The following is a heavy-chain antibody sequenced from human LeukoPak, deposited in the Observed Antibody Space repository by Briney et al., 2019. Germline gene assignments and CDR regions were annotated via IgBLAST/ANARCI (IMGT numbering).Heavy chain of an antibody. Sequence: GGSLRLSCAASGFTFSSYGMPWVRQAPGKGLEWVAFIRYDGSNKYYADSVKGRFTISRDNSKNTLYLQMNSLRAEDTAVYYCAKDARGGSNWFDPWGQGTLVTVSS. CDR1: GFTFSSYG. D-gene: IGHD2-15*01. J-gene: IGHJ5*02. CDR3: AKDARGGSNWFDP. V-gene: IGHV3-30*02. CDR2: IRYDGSNK.